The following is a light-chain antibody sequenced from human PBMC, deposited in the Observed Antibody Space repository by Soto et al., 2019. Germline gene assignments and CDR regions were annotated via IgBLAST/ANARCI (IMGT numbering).Light chain of an antibody. J-gene: IGKJ3*01. V-gene: IGKV3-11*01. CDR3: QQRSNWPIFT. CDR2: DAS. CDR1: QSVGPY. Sequence: EIVLTQSPATLSLSPGERATLSCRARQSVGPYLAWYQQKPGQAPRLLIYDASNRATGIPARFSGSGSGTDFTLNISSLEPEDCAVYYCQQRSNWPIFTFGPGTKVDI.